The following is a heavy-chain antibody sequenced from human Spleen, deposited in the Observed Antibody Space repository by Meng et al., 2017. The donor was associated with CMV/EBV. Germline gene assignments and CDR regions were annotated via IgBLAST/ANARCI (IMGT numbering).Heavy chain of an antibody. V-gene: IGHV3-9*01. CDR3: AKGYSADDNKVDF. Sequence: GGSLRLSCAASGFTFDDYAMHWVRQAPGKGLEWVSGITWNSGSIDYAGSVRGRFTISRDNAKNSLYLQMNSLRAEDTALYYCAKGYSADDNKVDFWGQGTLVTVSS. J-gene: IGHJ4*02. D-gene: IGHD5-12*01. CDR2: ITWNSGSI. CDR1: GFTFDDYA.